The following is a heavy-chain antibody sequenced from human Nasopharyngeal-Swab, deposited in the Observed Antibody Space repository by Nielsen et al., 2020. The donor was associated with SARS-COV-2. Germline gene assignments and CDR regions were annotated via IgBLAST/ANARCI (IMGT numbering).Heavy chain of an antibody. CDR1: GYTFTSYG. V-gene: IGHV1-18*01. CDR2: ISAYNGNT. J-gene: IGHJ3*02. Sequence: ASVTVSRIASGYTFTSYGISWVRQAPGQGLEWMGWISAYNGNTNYAQKLQGRVTMTTDTPTSTAYMELRSLRSEDTAVYYCATIPAVAGRSGAFDIWGQGTMVTVSS. CDR3: ATIPAVAGRSGAFDI. D-gene: IGHD6-19*01.